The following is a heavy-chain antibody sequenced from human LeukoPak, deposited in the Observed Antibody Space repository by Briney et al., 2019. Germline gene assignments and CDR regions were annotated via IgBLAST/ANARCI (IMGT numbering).Heavy chain of an antibody. V-gene: IGHV3-23*01. CDR1: EFTFSGYA. D-gene: IGHD5-18*01. CDR2: ISGSGSTT. Sequence: GGSLRLSCAASEFTFSGYAMSWVRQAPGKGLEWVSTISGSGSTTWYADSVKGRFTISRDNSKNTLYPQMNSLRAEDTAVYYCAKRTRGYNYGPSDYWGQGTLVTVSS. J-gene: IGHJ4*02. CDR3: AKRTRGYNYGPSDY.